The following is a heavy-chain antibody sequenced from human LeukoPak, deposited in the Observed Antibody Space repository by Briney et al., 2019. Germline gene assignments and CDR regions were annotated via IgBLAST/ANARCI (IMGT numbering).Heavy chain of an antibody. J-gene: IGHJ4*02. V-gene: IGHV3-23*01. D-gene: IGHD3-22*01. Sequence: GGSLRLSCAAPGFTFSSYAMSWVRQAPGKGLEWVSAISGSGGSTYYADSVKGRFAISRDNSKNTLYLQMNSLRAEDTAVYYCAKDEIYYDSSGYPPFDYWGQGTLVTVSS. CDR3: AKDEIYYDSSGYPPFDY. CDR1: GFTFSSYA. CDR2: ISGSGGST.